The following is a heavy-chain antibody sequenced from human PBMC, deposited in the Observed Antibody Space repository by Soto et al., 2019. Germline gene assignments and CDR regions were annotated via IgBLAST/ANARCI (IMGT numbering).Heavy chain of an antibody. J-gene: IGHJ4*02. V-gene: IGHV5-51*01. CDR3: ARGGVSTRTFDY. Sequence: PGESLKISCKGSGFNFAGYWIAWVRQMPGKGLELMGIIYPSDSDTRYRPSFQGQVTISADKSISSAYLQWSSLRASDTAMYYCARGGVSTRTFDYWGQGTPVTVSS. D-gene: IGHD3-3*01. CDR2: IYPSDSDT. CDR1: GFNFAGYW.